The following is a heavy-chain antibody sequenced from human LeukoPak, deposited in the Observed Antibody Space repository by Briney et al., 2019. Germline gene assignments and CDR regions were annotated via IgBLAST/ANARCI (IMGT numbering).Heavy chain of an antibody. CDR1: GGSVSSGSYY. CDR3: ARTHYGSGSHNWFDP. Sequence: KPGETLSLTCTVSGGSVSSGSYYWSWIRQPPGKGLEWIGYIYYSGSTNYNPSLKSRVTISVDTSKNQFSLKLSSVTAADTAVYYCARTHYGSGSHNWFDPWGQGTLVTVSS. D-gene: IGHD3-10*01. V-gene: IGHV4-61*01. J-gene: IGHJ5*02. CDR2: IYYSGST.